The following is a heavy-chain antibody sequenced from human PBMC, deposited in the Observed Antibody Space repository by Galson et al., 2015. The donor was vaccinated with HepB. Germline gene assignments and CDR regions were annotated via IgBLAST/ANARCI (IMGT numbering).Heavy chain of an antibody. CDR3: ARHTSMFNYYYYGLDV. CDR1: GDSFSNYW. V-gene: IGHV5-10-1*01. Sequence: QSGAEVKKPGESLRISCKGSGDSFSNYWISWMRQTPGKGLEWMGRIDPNDSDSNYNPSFQGHVSISADKSISTAYLQWTSLKASDTAMYYCARHTSMFNYYYYGLDVWGQGTTVTVSS. J-gene: IGHJ6*02. D-gene: IGHD5-18*01. CDR2: IDPNDSDS.